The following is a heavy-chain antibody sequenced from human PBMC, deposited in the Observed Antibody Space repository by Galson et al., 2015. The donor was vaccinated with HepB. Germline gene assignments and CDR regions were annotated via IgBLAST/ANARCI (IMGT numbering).Heavy chain of an antibody. Sequence: SVKVSCKASGYTFTSYDVNWVRQASGQGLEWMGWMNPNSGNTGCAQKFQGRVTMTRNTSTSTAYMELSSLKSEDTAVYYCARVDYCNSPSCYLAYYYGMDVWGQGTTVTVSS. CDR3: ARVDYCNSPSCYLAYYYGMDV. CDR2: MNPNSGNT. V-gene: IGHV1-8*01. J-gene: IGHJ6*02. D-gene: IGHD2-2*01. CDR1: GYTFTSYD.